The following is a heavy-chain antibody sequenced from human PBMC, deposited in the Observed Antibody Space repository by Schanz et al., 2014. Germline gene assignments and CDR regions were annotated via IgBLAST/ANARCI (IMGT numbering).Heavy chain of an antibody. V-gene: IGHV1-2*02. J-gene: IGHJ6*02. CDR1: GYTFTSYG. CDR3: ARENTAVAGMPRVMDV. CDR2: INPNSGAT. D-gene: IGHD6-19*01. Sequence: QVQLVQSGAEVKKPGASVKVSCKASGYTFTSYGISWVRQAPGQGLEWLGWINPNSGATSSAQKFQGRVTMTTDTSISTAYMELSRLTSDDTAVFFCARENTAVAGMPRVMDVWGQGTTVTVTS.